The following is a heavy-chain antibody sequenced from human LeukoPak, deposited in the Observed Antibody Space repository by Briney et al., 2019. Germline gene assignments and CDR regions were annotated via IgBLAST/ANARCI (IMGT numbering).Heavy chain of an antibody. V-gene: IGHV3-33*01. D-gene: IGHD3-10*01. J-gene: IGHJ4*02. Sequence: GRSLRLSCAASGFTFSSYGMHWVRQAPGKGLEWVAVIWYDGSNKYYADSVKGRFTISRDNSKNTLYLQMSSLRAEDTAVYYCARVGYYSSGPFSYFDYWGQGTLVTVSS. CDR1: GFTFSSYG. CDR2: IWYDGSNK. CDR3: ARVGYYSSGPFSYFDY.